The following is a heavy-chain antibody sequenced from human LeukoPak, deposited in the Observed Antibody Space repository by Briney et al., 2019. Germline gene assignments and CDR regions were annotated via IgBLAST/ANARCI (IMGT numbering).Heavy chain of an antibody. CDR2: ISVYNGNT. V-gene: IGHV1-18*01. Sequence: AASVKVSCKASGYTFTSYGISWVRQAPGQGLEWMGWISVYNGNTNYAQNLQGRVTMTTDTSTSTAYMELRSLRSDDTAVYYRARDYLAVVGRDPPTDYWGQGTLVTVSS. CDR3: ARDYLAVVGRDPPTDY. J-gene: IGHJ4*02. CDR1: GYTFTSYG. D-gene: IGHD6-19*01.